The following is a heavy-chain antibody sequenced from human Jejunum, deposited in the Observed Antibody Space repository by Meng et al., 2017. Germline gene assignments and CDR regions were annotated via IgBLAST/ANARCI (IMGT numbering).Heavy chain of an antibody. D-gene: IGHD5/OR15-5a*01. V-gene: IGHV3-48*03. CDR2: IATGGAYT. Sequence: GGSLRLSCVASGFTFRAFEMNWVRQAPGKGPEWLSYIATGGAYTQYTDSVKDRFTISRDDAKNSLFLQMNSLRAEDTAIYFCARERPSTRGTAFALWGQGTMVTVSS. CDR3: ARERPSTRGTAFAL. CDR1: GFTFRAFE. J-gene: IGHJ3*01.